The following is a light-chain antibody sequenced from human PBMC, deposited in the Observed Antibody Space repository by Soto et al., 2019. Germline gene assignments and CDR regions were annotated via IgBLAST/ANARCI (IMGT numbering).Light chain of an antibody. V-gene: IGLV1-44*01. J-gene: IGLJ1*01. CDR3: AAWDDSQSGYL. CDR2: RNN. CDR1: RSNIGRNT. Sequence: QAVVTQPPSASGTPGQRVAISCSGSRSNIGRNTVSWFQQLPGTAPKLLIFRNNQRPSGVPDRFSGSESGTSASLAISGLQSEDEADYYCAAWDDSQSGYLFGTGTKLTVL.